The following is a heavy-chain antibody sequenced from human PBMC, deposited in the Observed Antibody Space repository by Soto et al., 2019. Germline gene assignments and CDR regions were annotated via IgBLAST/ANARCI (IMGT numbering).Heavy chain of an antibody. Sequence: EVQLLESGGGLLQPGGSLRLSGVASGFTFSRYVMSWVRQAPGKGLEWVSTINSNGDSTYYPDSVKGRFTISRDNSKTSLYLQMNSLRAEDTAVYYCARVPDLDYCSRTSCLYYFDYWGQGALVTVSS. CDR3: ARVPDLDYCSRTSCLYYFDY. V-gene: IGHV3-23*01. CDR1: GFTFSRYV. CDR2: INSNGDST. D-gene: IGHD2-2*01. J-gene: IGHJ4*02.